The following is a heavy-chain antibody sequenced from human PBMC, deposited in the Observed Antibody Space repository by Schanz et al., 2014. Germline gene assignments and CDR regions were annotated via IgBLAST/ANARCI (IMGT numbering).Heavy chain of an antibody. D-gene: IGHD3-3*01. V-gene: IGHV3-9*01. J-gene: IGHJ3*01. Sequence: EVQLVESGGVVAQPGGSLRLSCAASGFSFDDYTMHWVRQSPGKGPEWVSGISWNSGDIAYADSVKGRFTVSRDNFRNSVFLQMNSLEPGDTALYFCAKDMSIFCSHGLDAWGPGTMVTVSA. CDR3: AKDMSIFCSHGLDA. CDR2: ISWNSGDI. CDR1: GFSFDDYT.